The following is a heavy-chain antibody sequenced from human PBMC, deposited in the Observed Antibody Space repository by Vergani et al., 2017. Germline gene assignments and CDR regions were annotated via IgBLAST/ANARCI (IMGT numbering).Heavy chain of an antibody. D-gene: IGHD6-13*01. Sequence: VQLVESGGGLVQPGGSLRLSCAASGFTFSSYGMHWVRQAPGKGLEWVAVIWYDGSNKYYADSVKGRFTISRDNSKNTLYLQMNSLRAEDTAVYYCARDSAAETGYYFDYWGQGTLVTVSS. CDR1: GFTFSSYG. V-gene: IGHV3-33*01. CDR3: ARDSAAETGYYFDY. CDR2: IWYDGSNK. J-gene: IGHJ4*02.